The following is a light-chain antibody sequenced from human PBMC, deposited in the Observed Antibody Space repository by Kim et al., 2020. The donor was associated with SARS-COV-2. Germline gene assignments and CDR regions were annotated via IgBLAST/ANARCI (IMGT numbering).Light chain of an antibody. V-gene: IGKV1-39*01. CDR3: QQTYTTAFT. CDR2: GTA. J-gene: IGKJ3*01. CDR1: QSIASY. Sequence: ASVVDRVTMSCRASQSIASYVNWYQQKPGKVPTLLIHGTASLQSGVPSRFSGSGYGTDFTLAISSLQPEDFATYYCQQTYTTAFTFGPGTKVDIK.